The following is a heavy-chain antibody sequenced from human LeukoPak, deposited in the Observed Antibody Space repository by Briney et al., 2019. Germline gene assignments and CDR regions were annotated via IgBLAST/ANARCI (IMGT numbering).Heavy chain of an antibody. CDR2: INPESGST. CDR1: GYSFIGYY. Sequence: ASVKVSCKASGYSFIGYYIHWVRQTPGQGLEWLGWINPESGSTLYAQKFLGRVTLTKDTSITTAYMELTSLTSDDTGMYFWSRTDYGDCYVYWGQGTLVTVSS. D-gene: IGHD4-17*01. CDR3: SRTDYGDCYVY. V-gene: IGHV1-2*02. J-gene: IGHJ4*02.